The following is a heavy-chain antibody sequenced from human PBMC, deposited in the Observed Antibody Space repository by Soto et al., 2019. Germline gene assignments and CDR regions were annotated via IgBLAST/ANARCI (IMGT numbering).Heavy chain of an antibody. CDR2: ISYDGSNK. Sequence: QVQLVESGGGVVQPGRSLRLSCAASGFTFSSYAMHWVRQAPGKGLEWVAVISYDGSNKYYADSVKGRFTISRDNSKNTLYLQMNSLRAEDTAVYYCAIGSTNWNYEPGGAFDIWGQGTMVTVSS. J-gene: IGHJ3*02. CDR1: GFTFSSYA. V-gene: IGHV3-30-3*01. CDR3: AIGSTNWNYEPGGAFDI. D-gene: IGHD1-7*01.